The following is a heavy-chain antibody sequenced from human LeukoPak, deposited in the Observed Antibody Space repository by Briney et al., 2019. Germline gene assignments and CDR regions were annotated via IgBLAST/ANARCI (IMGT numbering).Heavy chain of an antibody. V-gene: IGHV1-2*02. Sequence: ASVKVSCKASGYTFTAYYMHWVRQAPGQGLEWMGWINPNSGSTNYAQKFQGRVTMARDTSISTAYMELSRLRSDDTAVYYCARDPSPQSHYFDYWGQGTLVTVSS. CDR2: INPNSGST. D-gene: IGHD5-24*01. CDR3: ARDPSPQSHYFDY. CDR1: GYTFTAYY. J-gene: IGHJ4*02.